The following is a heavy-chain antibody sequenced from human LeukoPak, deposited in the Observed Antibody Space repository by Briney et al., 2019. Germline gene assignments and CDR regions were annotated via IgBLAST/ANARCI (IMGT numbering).Heavy chain of an antibody. V-gene: IGHV3-23*01. CDR1: GFTFSSYA. CDR3: AKDLTYSGSSFDY. CDR2: ISGSGGNT. D-gene: IGHD1-26*01. J-gene: IGHJ4*02. Sequence: PGGFLRLSCAASGFTFSSYAMTWVRQAPGKGLEWVSGISGSGGNTYYADSVKGRFTISRDNSKNTLYLQMNSLRAEDTAVYYCAKDLTYSGSSFDYWGQGTLVTVSS.